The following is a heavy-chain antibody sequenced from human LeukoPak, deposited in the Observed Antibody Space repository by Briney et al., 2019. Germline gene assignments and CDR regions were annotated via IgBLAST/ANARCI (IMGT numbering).Heavy chain of an antibody. J-gene: IGHJ4*02. CDR3: ARDGIDY. V-gene: IGHV3-48*04. Sequence: GGSLRLSCAASGFTVSSNYMSWVRQAPGKGLEWVSHISSSSTTIYYADSVKGRFTISRDDAKNSVDLQMNGLRAEDTAIYYCARDGIDYWGQGTLVTVSS. CDR1: GFTVSSNY. CDR2: ISSSSTTI.